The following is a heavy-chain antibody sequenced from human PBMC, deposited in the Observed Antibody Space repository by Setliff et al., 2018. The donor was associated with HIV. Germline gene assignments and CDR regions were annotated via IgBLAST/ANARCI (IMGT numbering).Heavy chain of an antibody. CDR1: GFTFSSYG. CDR2: IWNDGSRE. Sequence: GGSLRLSCAASGFTFSSYGMHWVRQAPGKGLEWVAVIWNDGSREYYIESVKGRFTISRDNSKKMLYLQMNSLRAEDTAVYYCARDATYYNFWSGSYDAFDVWGPGTMVTVSS. D-gene: IGHD3-3*01. V-gene: IGHV3-30*19. J-gene: IGHJ3*01. CDR3: ARDATYYNFWSGSYDAFDV.